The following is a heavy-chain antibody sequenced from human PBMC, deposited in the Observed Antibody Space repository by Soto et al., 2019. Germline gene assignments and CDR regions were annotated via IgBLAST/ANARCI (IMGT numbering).Heavy chain of an antibody. CDR3: ARSPRYVEYYFDY. CDR1: GYTFTSYA. CDR2: INAGNGNT. V-gene: IGHV1-3*01. J-gene: IGHJ4*02. Sequence: GASVKVSCKASGYTFTSYAMHWVRQAPGQRLEWMGWINAGNGNTKYSQKFQGRVTITRDTSASTAYMELSSLRSGDTAVYYCARSPRYVEYYFDYWGQGTLVTVSS. D-gene: IGHD3-10*01.